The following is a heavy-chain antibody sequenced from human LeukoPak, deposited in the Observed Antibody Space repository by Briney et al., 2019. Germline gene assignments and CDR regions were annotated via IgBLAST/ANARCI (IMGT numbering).Heavy chain of an antibody. D-gene: IGHD3-9*01. CDR3: AKDFYDILSGYYTEYAFDI. Sequence: GGSLRLSCAASGFTFSSYGMHWVRQAPGKGLEWVAVIWYDGSNKYYADSVKGRFTISRDNSKNTLYLQMNSLRAEDTAVYYCAKDFYDILSGYYTEYAFDIWGQGTIVTVSS. J-gene: IGHJ3*02. CDR1: GFTFSSYG. V-gene: IGHV3-33*06. CDR2: IWYDGSNK.